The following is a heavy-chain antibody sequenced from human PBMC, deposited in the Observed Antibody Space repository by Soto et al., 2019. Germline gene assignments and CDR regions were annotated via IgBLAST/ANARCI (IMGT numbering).Heavy chain of an antibody. CDR1: GGSITRGDYY. J-gene: IGHJ5*02. D-gene: IGHD1-1*01. Sequence: SGTLSLTCTVSGGSITRGDYYWAWIRQPPGKGLGWIGMIFYSGSTYYDPSLKSRVSLSLDTSKNQFSLKMSSVTAADTSTYYCARDRHGGNFFAGGPRVTTWFDPWGKGTVVPISP. CDR2: IFYSGST. CDR3: ARDRHGGNFFAGGPRVTTWFDP. V-gene: IGHV4-39*02.